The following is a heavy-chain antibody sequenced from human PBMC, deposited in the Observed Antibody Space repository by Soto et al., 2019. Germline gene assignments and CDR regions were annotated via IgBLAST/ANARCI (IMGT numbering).Heavy chain of an antibody. V-gene: IGHV3-21*01. D-gene: IGHD7-27*01. CDR3: AREGAGDRHVDYYYGMDV. J-gene: IGHJ6*02. Sequence: EVQLVESGGGLVKPGGSLRLSCAASGFTFSSYSMNWVRQAPGKGLEWVSSISSSSSYIYYADSVKGRFTISRDNAKNSLYLQMNSLRAEDTAVYYCAREGAGDRHVDYYYGMDVWGQGTTVTVSS. CDR1: GFTFSSYS. CDR2: ISSSSSYI.